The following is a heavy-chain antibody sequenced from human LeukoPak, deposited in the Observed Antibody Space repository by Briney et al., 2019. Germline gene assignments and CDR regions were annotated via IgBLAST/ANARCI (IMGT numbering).Heavy chain of an antibody. J-gene: IGHJ4*02. CDR2: IKQEGSET. CDR1: GFPFSRYW. Sequence: GGSLRLSCAASGFPFSRYWMTWVRQAPGKGLEWVAYIKQEGSETYYVDSVEGRFTISRDNAKNSLYLQMNSLRAEDTAIYYCARSESTMTTWSMDYWGQGILATASS. CDR3: ARSESTMTTWSMDY. V-gene: IGHV3-7*01. D-gene: IGHD4-17*01.